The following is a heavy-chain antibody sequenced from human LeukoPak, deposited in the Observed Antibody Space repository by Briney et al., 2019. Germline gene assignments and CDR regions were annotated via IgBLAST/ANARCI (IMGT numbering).Heavy chain of an antibody. CDR2: ISAYNGNT. CDR1: GYTFTSYG. D-gene: IGHD1-26*01. V-gene: IGHV1-18*01. CDR3: ATTRTLLGWFDP. J-gene: IGHJ5*02. Sequence: ASVKVSCKASGYTFTSYGISWVRQAPGQGLEWMGWISAYNGNTNYAQKLQGRVTITTDTSTSTAYMELRSLRSDDTAVYYCATTRTLLGWFDPWGQGTLVTVSS.